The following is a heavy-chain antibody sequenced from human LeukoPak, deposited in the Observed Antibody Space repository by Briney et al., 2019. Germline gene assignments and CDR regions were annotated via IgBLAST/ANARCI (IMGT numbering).Heavy chain of an antibody. D-gene: IGHD3-3*01. Sequence: GGSLRLSCAASGLTFSVYSMNWVRQAPGKGLEWVSAISGSGGSTYYADSVKGRFTISRDNSKNTLYLQMNSLRAEDTAVYYCAKNGVLATIFVGYYFDYWGQGTLVTVSS. J-gene: IGHJ4*02. CDR2: ISGSGGST. V-gene: IGHV3-23*01. CDR1: GLTFSVYS. CDR3: AKNGVLATIFVGYYFDY.